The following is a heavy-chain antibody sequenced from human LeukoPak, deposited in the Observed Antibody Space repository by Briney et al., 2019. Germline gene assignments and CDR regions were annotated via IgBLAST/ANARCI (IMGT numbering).Heavy chain of an antibody. CDR3: ARGHYDVLAASYKWTPDY. CDR1: GFTFNTFN. J-gene: IGHJ4*02. D-gene: IGHD3-9*01. CDR2: ITSGGDYV. Sequence: GGSLRLSCAASGFTFNTFNMNWVRQAPGKGLEWVSSITSGGDYVYYADSVKGRFTTSRDNAKKSLSLQLNSLRVEDTAVYYCARGHYDVLAASYKWTPDYWGQGTLVTVSS. V-gene: IGHV3-21*01.